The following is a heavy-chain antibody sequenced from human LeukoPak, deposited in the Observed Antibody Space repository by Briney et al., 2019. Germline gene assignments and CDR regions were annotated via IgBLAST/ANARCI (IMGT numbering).Heavy chain of an antibody. J-gene: IGHJ2*01. Sequence: GGSLRLSCAASGVTFADYYVHWVRQAPGGGLVWVARISGDGRYTKTADSLEGRVTISRDNAINTLYLQMVSLRADDTAVYFCASGGSSGLGFFDVWGRGTLVIVSS. D-gene: IGHD3-22*01. CDR2: ISGDGRYT. CDR3: ASGGSSGLGFFDV. V-gene: IGHV3-74*03. CDR1: GVTFADYY.